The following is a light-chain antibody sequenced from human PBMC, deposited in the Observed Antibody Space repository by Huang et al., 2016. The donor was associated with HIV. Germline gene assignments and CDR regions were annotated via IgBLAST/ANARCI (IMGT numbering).Light chain of an antibody. V-gene: IGKV1D-12*01. CDR2: GAS. J-gene: IGKJ4*01. Sequence: DIQMTQSPSSVSASVGDRVTITCRASQGISTWLVWYQQKPGRAPKFLIYGASELQPAVPSRFSGSGSGTDFTLTISSLQPEDFATYYCQQAHTFPLTFGGGTKVEMK. CDR3: QQAHTFPLT. CDR1: QGISTW.